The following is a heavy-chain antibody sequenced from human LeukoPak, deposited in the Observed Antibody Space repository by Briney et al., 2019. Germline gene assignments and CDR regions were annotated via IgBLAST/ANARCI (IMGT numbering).Heavy chain of an antibody. CDR3: AKPVLGTFGVVITLYYFDY. D-gene: IGHD3-3*01. J-gene: IGHJ4*02. V-gene: IGHV3-23*01. CDR1: GFTFSSYA. CDR2: ISGSGGST. Sequence: GGSLRLSCAASGFTFSSYAMGWVRQAPGKGLEWVPAISGSGGSTYYADSVKGRFTISRDNSKNTLYLQMNSLRAEDTAVYYCAKPVLGTFGVVITLYYFDYWGQGTLVTVSS.